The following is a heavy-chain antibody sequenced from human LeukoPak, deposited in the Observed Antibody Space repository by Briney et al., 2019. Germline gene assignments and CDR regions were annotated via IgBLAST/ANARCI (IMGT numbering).Heavy chain of an antibody. CDR1: GGSISSSNW. J-gene: IGHJ4*02. Sequence: SGTLSLTCAVSGGSISSSNWWSWVRQPPGRGLEWIGEIYHSGSTNYNPSLKSRVTISVDKSKNQFSLKLSSVTAADTAVYYCARGAGEQLWFYFDYWGQGTLVTVSS. D-gene: IGHD5-18*01. CDR3: ARGAGEQLWFYFDY. V-gene: IGHV4-4*02. CDR2: IYHSGST.